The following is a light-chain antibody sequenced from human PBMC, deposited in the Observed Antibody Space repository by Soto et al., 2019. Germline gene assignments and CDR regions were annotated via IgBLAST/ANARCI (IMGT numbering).Light chain of an antibody. CDR1: QSVSSY. CDR2: DAS. Sequence: EIVLTQSPATLSLSPWERATLSCRASQSVSSYLAWYQQKPGQAPRLLIYDASNRATGIPARFSGSGSGTDFTLTISSLEPEEFAVYYCQQRSNWPLTFGPGTKVDIK. J-gene: IGKJ3*01. CDR3: QQRSNWPLT. V-gene: IGKV3-11*01.